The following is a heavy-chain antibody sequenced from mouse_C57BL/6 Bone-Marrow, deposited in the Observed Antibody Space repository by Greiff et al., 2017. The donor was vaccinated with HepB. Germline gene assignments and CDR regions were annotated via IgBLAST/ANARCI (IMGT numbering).Heavy chain of an antibody. CDR3: ARTYYYGSSSYWYFDV. D-gene: IGHD1-1*01. V-gene: IGHV5-17*01. CDR2: ISSGSSTI. Sequence: EVQLVESGGGLVKPGGSLKLSCAASGFTFSDYGMHWVRQAPEKGLEWVAYISSGSSTIYYADTVKGRFTISRDNAKNTLFLQMTSLRSEDTAMYYCARTYYYGSSSYWYFDVWGTGTTVTVSS. CDR1: GFTFSDYG. J-gene: IGHJ1*03.